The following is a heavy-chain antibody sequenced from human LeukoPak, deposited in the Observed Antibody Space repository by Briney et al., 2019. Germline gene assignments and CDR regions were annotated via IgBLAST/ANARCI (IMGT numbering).Heavy chain of an antibody. J-gene: IGHJ4*02. CDR3: AREPRDEYYYDSSGYDY. CDR1: GYTFNGYY. V-gene: IGHV1-2*02. CDR2: INPNSGGT. D-gene: IGHD3-22*01. Sequence: ASVKVSCKASGYTFNGYYMHWVRQAPGQGLEWMGWINPNSGGTNYAQKFQGRVTMTRDTSISTAYMELSRLRSDDTAVYYCAREPRDEYYYDSSGYDYWGQGTLVTVSS.